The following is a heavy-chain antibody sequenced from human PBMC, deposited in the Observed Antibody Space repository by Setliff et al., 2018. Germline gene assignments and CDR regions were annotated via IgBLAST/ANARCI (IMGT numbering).Heavy chain of an antibody. CDR3: AKRGDTHTFDY. CDR2: ISSSSTI. CDR1: GFTFSYHY. D-gene: IGHD5-18*01. V-gene: IGHV3-11*01. Sequence: PGGSLRLSCAASGFTFSYHYMSWIRQAPGKGPEWLSYISSSSTIYYADSVKGRFTISRDNAKNSLYLQMNSLRAEDTAMYYCAKRGDTHTFDYWGQGTLVTVSS. J-gene: IGHJ4*02.